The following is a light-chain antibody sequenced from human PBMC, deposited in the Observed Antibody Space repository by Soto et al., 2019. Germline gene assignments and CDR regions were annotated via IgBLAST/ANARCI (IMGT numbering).Light chain of an antibody. CDR2: GAS. Sequence: EIVMTQPPATLSVSPGERATLSFRASQTILSNLAWYQQKPGQAPRLLIYGASTRATGIPARFTGSASGTEFTLTISSLQSEDFAIYYCQQYNNWPITFGQGTRLEIK. CDR3: QQYNNWPIT. J-gene: IGKJ5*01. CDR1: QTILSN. V-gene: IGKV3-15*01.